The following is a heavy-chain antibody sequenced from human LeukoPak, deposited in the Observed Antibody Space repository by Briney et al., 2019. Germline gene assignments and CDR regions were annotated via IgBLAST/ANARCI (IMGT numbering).Heavy chain of an antibody. V-gene: IGHV1-2*04. J-gene: IGHJ6*02. CDR3: ARDAPYYYYGMDV. Sequence: ASVKVSCKASGYTFTGYYMHWVRQAPGQGLEWMGWINPNSGGTNYAQKFQGWVTMTRDTSISTAYMELSRLRSDDTAVYYCARDAPYYYYGMDVWGQGTTVTVSS. CDR2: INPNSGGT. CDR1: GYTFTGYY.